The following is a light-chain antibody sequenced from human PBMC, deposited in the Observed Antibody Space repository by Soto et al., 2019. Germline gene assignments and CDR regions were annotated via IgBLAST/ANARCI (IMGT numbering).Light chain of an antibody. CDR3: QQSYSTDLFG. CDR1: QSSSSY. V-gene: IGKV1-39*01. CDR2: PAS. Sequence: DNQITPSPSSLSASVGDRVTIPCLASQSSSSYLNWYQQKPVKAPKLLIYPASSLQSGVPSRFSGSGSGNDFTLTISSLQPEEFATYHCQQSYSTDLFGFGPGSNVHI. J-gene: IGKJ3*01.